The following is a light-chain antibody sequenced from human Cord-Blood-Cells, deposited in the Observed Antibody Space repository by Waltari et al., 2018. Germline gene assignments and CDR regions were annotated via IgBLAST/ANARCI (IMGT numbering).Light chain of an antibody. CDR3: NSRDSSGNRV. CDR2: GKN. V-gene: IGLV3-19*01. Sequence: SSELTQDPAVSVALGQTVRITCQGDSLRSYYASWYQQKPGKAPVLVIYGKNNRPSGIPDRFSGSSSGNTASLTITGAQAEDEADYYCNSRDSSGNRVFGGGTKLTVL. J-gene: IGLJ3*02. CDR1: SLRSYY.